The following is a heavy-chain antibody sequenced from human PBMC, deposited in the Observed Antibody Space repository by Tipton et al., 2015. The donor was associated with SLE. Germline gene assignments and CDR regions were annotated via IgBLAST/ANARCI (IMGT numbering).Heavy chain of an antibody. D-gene: IGHD1-1*01. V-gene: IGHV4-34*01. CDR3: ARGQLMGRAAPYIDV. J-gene: IGHJ6*03. CDR2: INQSGNT. Sequence: LRLSCAASGFTFSSYAMSWVRQAPGKGLEWIGEINQSGNTDYKSSLKSRVTISVDTSKNQFSLKLTSVTAADTAVYYCARGQLMGRAAPYIDVWGRGTTVIVSS. CDR1: GFTFSSYA.